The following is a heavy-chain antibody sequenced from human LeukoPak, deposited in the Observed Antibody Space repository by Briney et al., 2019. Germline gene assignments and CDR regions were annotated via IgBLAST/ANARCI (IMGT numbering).Heavy chain of an antibody. V-gene: IGHV3-23*01. CDR2: VTGSGTST. CDR3: AKGTKEYCSGGTCYYFDY. D-gene: IGHD2-15*01. CDR1: GFTFSSYA. J-gene: IGHJ4*02. Sequence: GGSLRPSCAASGFTFSSYAMSWVRQAPGKGLEWVSAVTGSGTSTSYADSVKGRFTISRDTSKNTLYLQVSSLRAEDTAVYYCAKGTKEYCSGGTCYYFDYWGQGTLVTVSS.